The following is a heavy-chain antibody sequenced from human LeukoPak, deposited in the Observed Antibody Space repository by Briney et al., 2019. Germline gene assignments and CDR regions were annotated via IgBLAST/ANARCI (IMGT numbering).Heavy chain of an antibody. CDR3: ARGLRVVVPAAIRYYFDY. Sequence: VASVKVSCKASGGTFSSYAISWVRQAPGQGLEWMGRIIPILGIANYAQKFQGRVTITADKSTSTAYMELSSLRSEDTAVYYCARGLRVVVPAAIRYYFDYWGQGTLVTVSP. CDR1: GGTFSSYA. CDR2: IIPILGIA. J-gene: IGHJ4*02. D-gene: IGHD2-2*01. V-gene: IGHV1-69*04.